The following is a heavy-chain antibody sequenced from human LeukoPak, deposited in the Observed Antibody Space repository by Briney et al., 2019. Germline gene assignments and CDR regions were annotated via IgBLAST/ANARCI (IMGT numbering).Heavy chain of an antibody. Sequence: ASVKVSCKASGYTFTGYYMHWVRQAPGQGLEWMGWINPNSGGTNYAQKFQGRVTMTSDTSISTAYMELSKLRSDDTAVYYCAREASYGYSSSWFDPWGQGTLVTVSS. CDR2: INPNSGGT. D-gene: IGHD5-18*01. CDR3: AREASYGYSSSWFDP. J-gene: IGHJ5*02. V-gene: IGHV1-2*02. CDR1: GYTFTGYY.